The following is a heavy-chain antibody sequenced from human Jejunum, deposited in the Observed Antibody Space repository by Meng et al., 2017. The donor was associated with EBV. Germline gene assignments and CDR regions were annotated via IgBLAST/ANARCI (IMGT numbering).Heavy chain of an antibody. Sequence: QLKLRESGPGRVKPSEPLSPPCTGSGGSVNIGNGYWSWFRQPPGKGLEWFGYIYYSGSTNYIHSLKGRVTISLDTSKNQFSLKLSSVTAADTAVYYCARLGGYASGTYYPIDPWGQGTLVTVSS. J-gene: IGHJ5*02. CDR1: GGSVNIGNGY. CDR3: ARLGGYASGTYYPIDP. CDR2: IYYSGST. V-gene: IGHV4-61*01. D-gene: IGHD3-10*01.